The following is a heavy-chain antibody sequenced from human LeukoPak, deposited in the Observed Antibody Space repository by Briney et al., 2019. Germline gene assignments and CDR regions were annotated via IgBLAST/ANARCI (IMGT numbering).Heavy chain of an antibody. J-gene: IGHJ4*02. CDR1: GDSVSNNSAA. Sequence: SQTLSLTCAISGDSVSNNSAAWNWLTQSPSRGLEWLGRTYYRSKWYNDYAVSVKSRITINPDTSKNQFSLQVNSVTPEDTAVYYCARAPTPIIAVAGSFDYWGQGTLVTVSS. V-gene: IGHV6-1*01. CDR2: TYYRSKWYN. CDR3: ARAPTPIIAVAGSFDY. D-gene: IGHD6-19*01.